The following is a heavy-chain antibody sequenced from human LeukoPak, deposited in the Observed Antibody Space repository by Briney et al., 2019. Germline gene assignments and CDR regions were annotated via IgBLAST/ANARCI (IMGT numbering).Heavy chain of an antibody. Sequence: GGSLRLSCAVSGFTFSSYAMSWVRQAPGKGLEWVSVIYSGGSTYYADSVKGRLTISRDNSKNTLYLQMNSLRAEDTAVYYCAKDWGYSGYDFGGYYFDYWGQGTLVTVSS. D-gene: IGHD5-12*01. CDR2: IYSGGST. CDR1: GFTFSSYA. V-gene: IGHV3-23*03. J-gene: IGHJ4*02. CDR3: AKDWGYSGYDFGGYYFDY.